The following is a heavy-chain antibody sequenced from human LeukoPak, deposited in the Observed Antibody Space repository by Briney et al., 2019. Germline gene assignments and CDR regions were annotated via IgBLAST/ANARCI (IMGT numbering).Heavy chain of an antibody. D-gene: IGHD3-16*01. CDR3: ARGSFDRRLGSDAFDI. Sequence: PSETLSLTCTVSGGSISSGSYYWGWIRQHPGKGLEWIGYIYYSGSTYYNPSLKSRVTISVDTSKNQFSLKLSSVTAADTAVYYCARGSFDRRLGSDAFDIWGQGTMVTVSS. CDR1: GGSISSGSYY. CDR2: IYYSGST. J-gene: IGHJ3*02. V-gene: IGHV4-31*03.